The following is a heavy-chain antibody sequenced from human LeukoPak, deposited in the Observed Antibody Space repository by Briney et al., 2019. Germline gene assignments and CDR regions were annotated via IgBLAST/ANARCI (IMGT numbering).Heavy chain of an antibody. J-gene: IGHJ5*02. CDR2: FDPEDGET. CDR1: GYTLTQLS. V-gene: IGHV1-24*01. CDR3: ATDTGGFDP. D-gene: IGHD4-4*01. Sequence: ASDKVSCKVSGYTLTQLSMHWVRQAPGKGLEWMGGFDPEDGETIYAQKFQGRVTMTEDTSTDTAYMELSSLRSEYTAVYYCATDTGGFDPWGQGTLVTVSS.